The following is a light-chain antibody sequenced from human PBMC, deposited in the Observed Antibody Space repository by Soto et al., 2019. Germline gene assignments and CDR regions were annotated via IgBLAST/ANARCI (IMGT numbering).Light chain of an antibody. CDR1: TSDVGAYNY. Sequence: QSVLTQPASVSGSPGQSITISCTGSTSDVGAYNYVSWYKHHPGQAPQLMIYEVSNRPSGVSNRFSGSKSGNTASLTISGLHADDEGDYYCSSKTSSSSPFVLGTGTKVTVL. CDR2: EVS. V-gene: IGLV2-14*01. CDR3: SSKTSSSSPFV. J-gene: IGLJ1*01.